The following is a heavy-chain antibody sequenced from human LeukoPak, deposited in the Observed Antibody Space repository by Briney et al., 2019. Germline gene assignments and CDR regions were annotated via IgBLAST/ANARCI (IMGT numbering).Heavy chain of an antibody. D-gene: IGHD1-26*01. CDR2: TSSSSSSYI. J-gene: IGHJ6*02. CDR3: ARDYSGSYYYYYGMDV. V-gene: IGHV3-21*01. Sequence: GGSLRLSCAASGFTFSSYSMNWVRQAPGKGLEWVSSTSSSSSSYIYYADSVKGRFTISRDSAKNSLYLQMNSLRAEDTAVYYCARDYSGSYYYYYGMDVWGQGTTVTVSS. CDR1: GFTFSSYS.